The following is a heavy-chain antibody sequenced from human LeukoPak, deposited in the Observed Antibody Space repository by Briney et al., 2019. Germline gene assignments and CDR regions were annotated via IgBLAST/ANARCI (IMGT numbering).Heavy chain of an antibody. V-gene: IGHV3-74*01. D-gene: IGHD3-22*01. CDR2: IKSDGGT. CDR3: ARAPSEIGGYYPEYFRH. Sequence: SGGSLRLSCAASGFTFSTYWMHWVRQAPGKGLVWVSRIKSDGGTNYAYSVKGRFTISRDNAKKTVSLQMNSLRPEDTGVYYCARAPSEIGGYYPEYFRHWGQGTLVTVSS. J-gene: IGHJ1*01. CDR1: GFTFSTYW.